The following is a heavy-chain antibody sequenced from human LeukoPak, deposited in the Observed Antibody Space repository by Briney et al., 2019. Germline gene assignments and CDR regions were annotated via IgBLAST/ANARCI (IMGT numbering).Heavy chain of an antibody. J-gene: IGHJ4*02. CDR3: ARGRNGSGTFDY. CDR1: GGSFSGYY. Sequence: SETLSLTCAVYGGSFSGYYWSWIRQPPGKGLEWIGEINQSGSTNYNPSLKSRVTISVDTSKNQFSLKLSSVTAADTAVYYCARGRNGSGTFDYWGQGTLVTVSS. CDR2: INQSGST. V-gene: IGHV4-34*01. D-gene: IGHD3-10*01.